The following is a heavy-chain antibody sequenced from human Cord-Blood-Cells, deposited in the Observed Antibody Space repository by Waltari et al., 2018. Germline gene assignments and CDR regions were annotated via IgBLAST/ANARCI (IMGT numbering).Heavy chain of an antibody. CDR3: ARSSSWYWYFDL. Sequence: QVQLVQSGAEVKKPGASVKVSCKASGYTFTSYAMHWVRQAPGQRLEWMGWINAGNGNTKYSQKCQGRVTITRDTSASTAYMELSSLRSEDTAVYYCARSSSWYWYFDLWGRGTLVTVSS. CDR1: GYTFTSYA. V-gene: IGHV1-3*01. D-gene: IGHD6-13*01. J-gene: IGHJ2*01. CDR2: INAGNGNT.